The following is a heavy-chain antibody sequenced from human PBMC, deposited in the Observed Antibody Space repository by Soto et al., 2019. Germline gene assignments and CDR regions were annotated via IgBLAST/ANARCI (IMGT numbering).Heavy chain of an antibody. CDR1: GFTFSSYA. CDR2: ISGGGGST. J-gene: IGHJ4*02. CDR3: AKGRSSSWSSSGATFDY. V-gene: IGHV3-23*01. Sequence: GGSLRLSCAASGFTFSSYAMSWVRQAPGKGLEWVSGISGGGGSTNYADSVKGRFTISRDNSKNTLYVQMNSLRADDTAVYYCAKGRSSSWSSSGATFDYWGQGTLVTVSS. D-gene: IGHD6-6*01.